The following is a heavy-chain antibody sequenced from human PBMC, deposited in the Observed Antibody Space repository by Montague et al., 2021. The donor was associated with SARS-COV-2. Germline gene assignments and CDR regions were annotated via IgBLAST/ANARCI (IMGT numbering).Heavy chain of an antibody. J-gene: IGHJ6*03. CDR2: ISYSGRT. Sequence: SETLSLTCTVSGGSVSSSPYYWGWIRQPPGRGLEWVGSISYSGRTYFSPSLKSRLTISVDSSENQFSLRLSSVTAAGTAVYYCASSYYYGSGTYVYNYYMDVWGKGTTATVSS. CDR3: ASSYYYGSGTYVYNYYMDV. CDR1: GGSVSSSPYY. V-gene: IGHV4-39*01. D-gene: IGHD3-10*01.